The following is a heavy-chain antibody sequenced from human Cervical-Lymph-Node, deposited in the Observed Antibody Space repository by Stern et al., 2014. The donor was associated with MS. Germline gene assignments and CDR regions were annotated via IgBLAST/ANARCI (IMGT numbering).Heavy chain of an antibody. CDR1: GFSFSDYG. CDR2: ISYDGTHK. Sequence: VQLVESWGGVVQPGTSLRLSCAASGFSFSDYGIHWVRQAPGKALEWVAVISYDGTHKYYADSLKGRVTISRDNSKNTLSLQMSSLRSDDTAVYYCAKDLGGNAFDYWGQGTLVTVSS. CDR3: AKDLGGNAFDY. D-gene: IGHD4-23*01. J-gene: IGHJ4*02. V-gene: IGHV3-30*18.